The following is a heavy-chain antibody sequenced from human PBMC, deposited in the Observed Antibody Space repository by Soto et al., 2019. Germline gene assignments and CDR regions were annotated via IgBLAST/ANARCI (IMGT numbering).Heavy chain of an antibody. CDR2: IKSKTDGGTT. CDR3: TTRYYYDSSGYYYDY. V-gene: IGHV3-15*01. D-gene: IGHD3-22*01. J-gene: IGHJ4*02. CDR1: GFTFSNAW. Sequence: GGSLRLSCAASGFTFSNAWMSWVRQAPGKGLEWVGRIKSKTDGGTTDYAAPVKGRFTISRDDSKNTLYLQMNSLKTEDTAVYYCTTRYYYDSSGYYYDYWGQGTLGTVSS.